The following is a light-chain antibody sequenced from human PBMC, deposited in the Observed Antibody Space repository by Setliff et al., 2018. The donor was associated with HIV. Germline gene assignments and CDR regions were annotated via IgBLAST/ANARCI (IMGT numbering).Light chain of an antibody. J-gene: IGLJ3*02. CDR1: TGAVTSGHY. V-gene: IGLV7-46*01. CDR2: DTS. Sequence: QAVVTQEPSLTVSPGGTVTLTCGSSTGAVTSGHYPYWFQQKPGQAPRTLIYDTSNKHSWTPARFSGSLLGGKVALTLSGAQPEDEAAYYCFLSYSGARRVFGGGTKVTVL. CDR3: FLSYSGARRV.